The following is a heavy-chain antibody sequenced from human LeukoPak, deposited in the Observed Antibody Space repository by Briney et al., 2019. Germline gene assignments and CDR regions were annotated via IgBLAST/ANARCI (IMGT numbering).Heavy chain of an antibody. CDR1: GFTFSSYT. D-gene: IGHD6-6*01. CDR2: ISSSSSNI. CDR3: ARGREGIAARWWVEEPRWYFFDP. V-gene: IGHV3-21*01. Sequence: GGSLRLSCAASGFTFSSYTMNWVRQVPGKGLEWVSSISSSSSNIYYADSVKGRFTISRDNAMKSLYLQMNSLRAKDTAVYYCARGREGIAARWWVEEPRWYFFDPWGQGTLVTVSS. J-gene: IGHJ5*02.